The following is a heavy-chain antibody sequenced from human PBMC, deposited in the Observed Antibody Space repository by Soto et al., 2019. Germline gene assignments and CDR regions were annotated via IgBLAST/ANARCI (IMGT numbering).Heavy chain of an antibody. CDR2: ISDSGDIT. CDR3: AKGRGVPTAAFDY. Sequence: PGGSLRLSCATSGFIFSNYAVNWVRQAPGKGLGWVSVISDSGDITYYADSVKGRFTISRDNSKNTLSLQMNSLRAEDTAIYYCAKGRGVPTAAFDYWGQGILVTVSS. D-gene: IGHD6-25*01. V-gene: IGHV3-23*01. J-gene: IGHJ4*02. CDR1: GFIFSNYA.